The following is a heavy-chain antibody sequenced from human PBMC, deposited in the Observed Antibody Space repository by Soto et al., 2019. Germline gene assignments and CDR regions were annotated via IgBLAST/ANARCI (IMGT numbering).Heavy chain of an antibody. Sequence: EVQLVESGGGLVKPGGSLRLSCAASGFTFSNAWMNSVRQAPGKGLEWVGRIKSKTDGGTTDYAAPVKGRFTISRDDSKNTLYLQMNSLKTEDTAVYYCTTDPVEGSYYGEGGYWGQGTLVTVSS. D-gene: IGHD1-26*01. CDR3: TTDPVEGSYYGEGGY. V-gene: IGHV3-15*07. CDR2: IKSKTDGGTT. CDR1: GFTFSNAW. J-gene: IGHJ4*02.